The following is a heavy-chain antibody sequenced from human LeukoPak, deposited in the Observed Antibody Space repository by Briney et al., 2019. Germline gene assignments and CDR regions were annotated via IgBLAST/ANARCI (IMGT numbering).Heavy chain of an antibody. Sequence: SETLSLTCAVYGGSFSGYYWSWIRQPPGKGLEWIGEINHSGSTNYNPSLKSRVTISVDTSKNQFSLKLSSVTAADTAVYYCARDGWYYGSGSYSYYYGMDVWGQGTTVTVSS. CDR3: ARDGWYYGSGSYSYYYGMDV. D-gene: IGHD3-10*01. V-gene: IGHV4-34*01. J-gene: IGHJ6*02. CDR1: GGSFSGYY. CDR2: INHSGST.